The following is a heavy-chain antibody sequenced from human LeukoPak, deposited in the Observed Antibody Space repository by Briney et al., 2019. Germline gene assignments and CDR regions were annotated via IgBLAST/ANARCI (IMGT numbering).Heavy chain of an antibody. CDR2: IKKDGSDK. D-gene: IGHD5-18*01. J-gene: IGHJ4*02. V-gene: IGHV3-7*01. CDR1: GFTFSSYW. Sequence: GGSQRLSCAASGFTFSSYWMSWVRQAPGKGLEWVANIKKDGSDKYYVDSVKGRFTISRDNAKTSLYLQMNSLRAEDTAVYYCARHLSGVTGYTYGRGIDYWGQGTLVTVSS. CDR3: ARHLSGVTGYTYGRGIDY.